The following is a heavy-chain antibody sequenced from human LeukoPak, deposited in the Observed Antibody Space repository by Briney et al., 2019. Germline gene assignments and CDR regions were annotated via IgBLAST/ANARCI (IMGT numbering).Heavy chain of an antibody. CDR3: ATEVVAAAGTGH. Sequence: ASVKVSCKVSGYTLTELSMHWVRQAPGKGLEWMGGFDPEDGETIYAQKFQGRVTMTEDTSTDTAYMELSSPRSEDAAVYYCATEVVAAAGTGHWGQGTLVTVSS. V-gene: IGHV1-24*01. CDR2: FDPEDGET. CDR1: GYTLTELS. J-gene: IGHJ4*02. D-gene: IGHD6-13*01.